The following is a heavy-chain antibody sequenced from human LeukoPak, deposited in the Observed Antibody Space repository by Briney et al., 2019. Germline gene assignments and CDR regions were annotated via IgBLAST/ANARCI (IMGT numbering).Heavy chain of an antibody. CDR3: TRHSFQYYYGSGRAYYI. CDR1: GFTFSGSA. J-gene: IGHJ3*02. D-gene: IGHD3-10*01. Sequence: GGPLSPSCAASGFTFSGSAMYWVRQAWGKGLEGVGRISSKANSYAAAYAAWVKGSFTINRDDSQNMAIQQMNSLETEETAVYYCTRHSFQYYYGSGRAYYICGQRTTGTVSS. CDR2: ISSKANSYAA. V-gene: IGHV3-73*01.